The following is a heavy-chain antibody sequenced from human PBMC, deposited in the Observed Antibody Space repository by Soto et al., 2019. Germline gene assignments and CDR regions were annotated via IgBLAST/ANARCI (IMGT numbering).Heavy chain of an antibody. V-gene: IGHV1-18*01. CDR3: ARDTYYYGSGSSFDN. D-gene: IGHD3-10*01. CDR1: GYSFTSYG. J-gene: IGHJ4*02. CDR2: ISAYNGNT. Sequence: ASVKVSCKASGYSFTSYGISWVRQAPGQGLEWMGWISAYNGNTNYAQNLQGRVSMTTDTSTSTAYMELRRLRPDDTAVYYCARDTYYYGSGSSFDNWGQGILVTVSS.